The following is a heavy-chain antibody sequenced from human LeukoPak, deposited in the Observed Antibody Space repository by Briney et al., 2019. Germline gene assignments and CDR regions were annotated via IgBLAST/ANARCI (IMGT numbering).Heavy chain of an antibody. CDR2: IYYSGST. V-gene: IGHV4-39*07. CDR1: GGSISSSSYY. CDR3: ASMIAAPKNWYFDL. D-gene: IGHD6-13*01. Sequence: PSETLSLTCTVSGGSISSSSYYWGWIRQPPGKGLEWTGSIYYSGSTYYNPSLKSRVTISVDTSKNQFSLKLSSVTAADTAVYYCASMIAAPKNWYFDLWGRGTLVTVSS. J-gene: IGHJ2*01.